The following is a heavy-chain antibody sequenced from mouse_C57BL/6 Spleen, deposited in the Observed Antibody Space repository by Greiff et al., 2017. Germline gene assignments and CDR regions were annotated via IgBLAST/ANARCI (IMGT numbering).Heavy chain of an antibody. D-gene: IGHD1-1*01. V-gene: IGHV10-3*01. CDR3: VITTVVDLYFDV. Sequence: DVQLVESGGGLVQPKGSLKLSCAASGFTFNTYAMHWVRQAPGKGLEWVARIRSKSSNYATYYADSVKDRFTISRDDSQSMLYLQMNNLKTEDTAMYYCVITTVVDLYFDVWGTGTTVTVSS. CDR2: IRSKSSNYAT. J-gene: IGHJ1*03. CDR1: GFTFNTYA.